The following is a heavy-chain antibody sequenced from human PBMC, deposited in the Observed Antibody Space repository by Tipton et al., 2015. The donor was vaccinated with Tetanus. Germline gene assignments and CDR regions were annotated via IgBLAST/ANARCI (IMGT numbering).Heavy chain of an antibody. CDR3: ARVEKGYYYYGMDV. CDR1: GGTFSSYT. V-gene: IGHV1-69*04. Sequence: QVQLVQSGAEVKKPGSSVKVSCKASGGTFSSYTISWVRQAPGQGLEWMSRIIPILGIANYAQKFQGRVTITADKSTSTAYMELSSLRSEDTAVYYCARVEKGYYYYGMDVWGQGTTVTVSS. J-gene: IGHJ6*02. D-gene: IGHD1-1*01. CDR2: IIPILGIA.